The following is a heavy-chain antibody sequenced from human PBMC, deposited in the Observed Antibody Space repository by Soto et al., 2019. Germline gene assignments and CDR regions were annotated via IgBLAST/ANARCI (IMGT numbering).Heavy chain of an antibody. CDR1: GFTFSSYA. Sequence: EVQLLESGGGLVQPGGSLRLSCAASGFTFSSYAMSWVRQAPGKGLEWVSAISGSGGSTYYADSVKGRFTISRDNSKHTLYLQMNRLRAEDTAVYYCAQDSKVDSSSWYVPYYYYGMEVWGQGTTVTVSS. J-gene: IGHJ6*02. V-gene: IGHV3-23*01. D-gene: IGHD6-13*01. CDR2: ISGSGGST. CDR3: AQDSKVDSSSWYVPYYYYGMEV.